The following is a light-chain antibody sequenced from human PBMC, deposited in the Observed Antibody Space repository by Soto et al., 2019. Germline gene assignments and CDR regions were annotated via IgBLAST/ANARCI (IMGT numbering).Light chain of an antibody. V-gene: IGLV1-40*01. CDR2: SNT. J-gene: IGLJ1*01. CDR3: QSYDTSLRDYV. CDR1: SSNIGAYYD. Sequence: QSVLTQPPSVSGTPGQRVTISCTGSSSNIGAYYDVHWYQQVPGRAPKLLIFSNTNRPSGVPDRFSGSKSGTSASLAITGLQAEDEADYYCQSYDTSLRDYVFGTGTKVTVL.